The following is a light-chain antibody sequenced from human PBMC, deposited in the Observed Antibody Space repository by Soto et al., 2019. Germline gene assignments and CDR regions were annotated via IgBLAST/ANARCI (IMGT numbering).Light chain of an antibody. J-gene: IGKJ5*01. CDR1: QNINNY. V-gene: IGKV1-33*01. CDR2: DAS. Sequence: DIPMTPSPSSPSSFVGERSTLPFQASQNINNYLNWYQQKPGRAPKLLIYDASNLETGVPSRFSGSGSGTDFTFTISSLQPEDIATYYCRQYDDLPPTFGQGTRLEIK. CDR3: RQYDDLPPT.